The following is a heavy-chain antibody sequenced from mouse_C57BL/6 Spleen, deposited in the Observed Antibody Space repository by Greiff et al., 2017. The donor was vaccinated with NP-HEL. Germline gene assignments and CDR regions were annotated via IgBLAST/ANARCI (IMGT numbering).Heavy chain of an antibody. CDR3: ARDGAGYAMDY. CDR1: GYSITSGYY. J-gene: IGHJ4*01. Sequence: EVKLQESGPGLVKPSQSLSLTCSVTGYSITSGYYWNWIRQFPGNKLEWMGYISYDGSNNYNTSLKNRISITRDTSKNQFFLKLKSVTTEDTATYDWARDGAGYAMDYWGQGTSVTVSS. V-gene: IGHV3-6*01. CDR2: ISYDGSN.